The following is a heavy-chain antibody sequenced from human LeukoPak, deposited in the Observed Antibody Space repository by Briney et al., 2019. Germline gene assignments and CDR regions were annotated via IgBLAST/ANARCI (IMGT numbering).Heavy chain of an antibody. D-gene: IGHD6-19*01. V-gene: IGHV4-34*01. Sequence: SETLSLTCAVYGGSFSGYYWSWIRQPPGKGLEWIGEINHSGSTNYNPSLKSRVTISVDTSKNQFSLKLSSVTAADTAVYYCAIQKQWLVTWGQGTLVTVSS. CDR3: AIQKQWLVT. CDR2: INHSGST. J-gene: IGHJ5*02. CDR1: GGSFSGYY.